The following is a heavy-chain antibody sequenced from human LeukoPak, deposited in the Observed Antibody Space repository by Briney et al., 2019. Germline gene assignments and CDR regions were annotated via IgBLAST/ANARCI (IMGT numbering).Heavy chain of an antibody. D-gene: IGHD6-6*01. CDR2: IYHSGST. V-gene: IGHV4-38-2*02. CDR3: ARESIAARKGFDY. Sequence: SETLSLTCTVSGYSISSGYYWGWIRQPPGKGLEWIGSIYHSGSTYYNPSLKSRVTISVDTSKNQFSLKLNSVTAADTAVYYCARESIAARKGFDYWGQGTLVTVSS. J-gene: IGHJ4*02. CDR1: GYSISSGYY.